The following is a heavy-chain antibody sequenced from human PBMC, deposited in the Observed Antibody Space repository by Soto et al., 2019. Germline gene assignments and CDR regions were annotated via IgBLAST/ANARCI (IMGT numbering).Heavy chain of an antibody. CDR2: IIPIFGTA. J-gene: IGHJ4*02. V-gene: IGHV1-69*13. CDR1: GCTVSSYA. CDR3: ARDDLPYYGSGSYYKRPLDY. D-gene: IGHD3-10*01. Sequence: SVKVSCKASGCTVSSYAISCVRQAPGQGLEWMGGIIPIFGTANYAQKFQGRVTITADESTSTAYMELSSLRSEDTAVYYCARDDLPYYGSGSYYKRPLDYWGQGTLVTVSS.